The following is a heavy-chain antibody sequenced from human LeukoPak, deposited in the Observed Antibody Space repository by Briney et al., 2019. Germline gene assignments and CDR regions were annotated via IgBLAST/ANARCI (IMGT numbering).Heavy chain of an antibody. J-gene: IGHJ6*02. CDR3: ARESSSGWYFTGYYYYGMDV. V-gene: IGHV3-23*01. CDR1: GFTSSSYA. Sequence: GGSLRLSCAASGFTSSSYALNWVRQAPGKGLEWVATVSGSGDRMYHADSVKGRFTISRDNAKNSLYLQMNSLRAEDTAVYYCARESSSGWYFTGYYYYGMDVWGQGTTVTVSS. D-gene: IGHD6-19*01. CDR2: VSGSGDRM.